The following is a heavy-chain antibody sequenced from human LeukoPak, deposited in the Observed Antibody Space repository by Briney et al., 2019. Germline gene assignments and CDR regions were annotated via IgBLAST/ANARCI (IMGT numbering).Heavy chain of an antibody. CDR1: GFTFSSYA. D-gene: IGHD5-18*01. CDR2: IRHDGNNK. J-gene: IGHJ5*02. V-gene: IGHV3-30*02. CDR3: ARDGYSYGFDP. Sequence: GGSLRLSCAASGFTFSSYAMYWVRQAPGKGLEWVAFIRHDGNNKYYADSVKGRFTISRDNSKNTLYLQMNSLRAEDTALYYCARDGYSYGFDPWGQGTLVTVSS.